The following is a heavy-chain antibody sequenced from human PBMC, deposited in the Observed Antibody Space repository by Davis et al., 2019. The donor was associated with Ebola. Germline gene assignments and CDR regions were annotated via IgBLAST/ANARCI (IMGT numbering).Heavy chain of an antibody. V-gene: IGHV1-8*02. CDR3: ARGSPYDFWSGYYWSGYYFDY. Sequence: ASVKVSCKASGYTFTGYYMHWVRQATGQGLEWMGWMNPNSGNTGYAQKFQGRVTMTRNTSISTAYMELSSLRSEDTAVYYCARGSPYDFWSGYYWSGYYFDYWGQGTLVTVSS. CDR1: GYTFTGYY. J-gene: IGHJ4*02. D-gene: IGHD3-3*01. CDR2: MNPNSGNT.